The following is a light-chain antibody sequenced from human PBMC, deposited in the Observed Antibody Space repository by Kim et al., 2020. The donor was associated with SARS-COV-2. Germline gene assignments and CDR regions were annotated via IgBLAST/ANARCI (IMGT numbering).Light chain of an antibody. J-gene: IGLJ2*01. CDR1: SSDIGGYSY. V-gene: IGLV2-14*03. CDR3: SSYTSATTLL. Sequence: GQSITISCTGTSSDIGGYSYVSWYQQHPGKAPKLMIYDVSDRASGVSNRFSGSKSGNTASLTISGLQAEDEADYYCSSYTSATTLLFGGGTQLTVL. CDR2: DVS.